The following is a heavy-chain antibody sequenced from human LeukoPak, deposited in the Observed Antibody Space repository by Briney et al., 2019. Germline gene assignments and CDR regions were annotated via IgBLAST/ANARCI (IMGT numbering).Heavy chain of an antibody. D-gene: IGHD3-10*01. CDR3: ARGLGSGRHAFDI. J-gene: IGHJ3*02. CDR1: GFTFSSYS. V-gene: IGHV3-48*01. CDR2: ISSSSSTI. Sequence: GGSLRLSCAVSGFTFSSYSMNWVRQAPGKGLEWVSYISSSSSTIYYADSVKGRFTISRDNAKNSLYLQMNSLRAEDTAVYYCARGLGSGRHAFDIWGQGTMVTVSS.